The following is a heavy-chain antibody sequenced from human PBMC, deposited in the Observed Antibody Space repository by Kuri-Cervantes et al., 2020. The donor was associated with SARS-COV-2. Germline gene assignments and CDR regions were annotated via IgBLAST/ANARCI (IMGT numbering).Heavy chain of an antibody. Sequence: SETLSLTCAVYGGSFSGYYWSWIRQPPGKGLEWIGEINHSGSTNYNPSLKSRVTISVDTPKNQFSLKLSSVTAADTAVYYCARGGGGYILRAKYFDYWGQGTLVTVSS. D-gene: IGHD5-12*01. CDR3: ARGGGGYILRAKYFDY. V-gene: IGHV4-34*01. CDR1: GGSFSGYY. CDR2: INHSGST. J-gene: IGHJ4*02.